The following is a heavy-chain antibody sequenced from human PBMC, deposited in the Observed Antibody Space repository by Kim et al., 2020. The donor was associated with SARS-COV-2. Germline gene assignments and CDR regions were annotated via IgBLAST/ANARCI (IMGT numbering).Heavy chain of an antibody. J-gene: IGHJ6*02. CDR1: GGSISSGGYY. Sequence: SETLSLTCTVSGGSISSGGYYWSWIRQHPGKGLEWIGYIYYSGSTYYNPSLKSRVTISVDTSKNQFSLKLSSVTAADTAVYYCARDPRNNSVPLGYYYYYGMDVWGRETRVTVS. V-gene: IGHV4-31*03. CDR2: IYYSGST. D-gene: IGHD1-20*01. CDR3: ARDPRNNSVPLGYYYYYGMDV.